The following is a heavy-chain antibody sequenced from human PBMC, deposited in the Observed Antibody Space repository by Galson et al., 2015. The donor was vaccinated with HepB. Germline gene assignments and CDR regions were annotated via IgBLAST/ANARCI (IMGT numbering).Heavy chain of an antibody. CDR3: ARTDDSSGYYPTIPPFDY. V-gene: IGHV4-39*01. Sequence: ETLSLTCTVSGGSISSSSYYWGWIRQPPGKGLEWIGSIYYSGSTYYNPSLKSRVTISVDTSKNQFSLKLSSVTAADTAVYYCARTDDSSGYYPTIPPFDYWGQGTLVTVSS. CDR1: GGSISSSSYY. CDR2: IYYSGST. J-gene: IGHJ4*02. D-gene: IGHD3-22*01.